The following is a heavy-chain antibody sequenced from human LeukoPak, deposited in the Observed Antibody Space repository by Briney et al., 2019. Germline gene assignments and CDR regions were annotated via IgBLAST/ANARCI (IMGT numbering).Heavy chain of an antibody. V-gene: IGHV4-39*01. CDR1: GGSISSSSYY. Sequence: KASETLSLTCTVSGGSISSSSYYWGWIRQPPVKGLEWIGSIYYSGSTYYNPSLKSRVTISVDTSKNQFSLKLSSVTAADTAVYYCATSLLAARLGKVDYWGQGTLVTVSS. CDR2: IYYSGST. D-gene: IGHD6-6*01. CDR3: ATSLLAARLGKVDY. J-gene: IGHJ4*02.